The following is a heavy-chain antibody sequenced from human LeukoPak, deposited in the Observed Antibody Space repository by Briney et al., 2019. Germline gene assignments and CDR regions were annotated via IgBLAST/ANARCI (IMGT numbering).Heavy chain of an antibody. Sequence: SETLSLTCTVSGGSISSYYWSWIRQPAGKGLEWIGRIYTSGSTNYNPSLKSRVTISVDTSKNQFSLKLSSVTAADTAVYYCARGLGYYYDTHFDYWGQGTLVTVSS. J-gene: IGHJ4*02. CDR2: IYTSGST. D-gene: IGHD3-22*01. CDR3: ARGLGYYYDTHFDY. CDR1: GGSISSYY. V-gene: IGHV4-4*07.